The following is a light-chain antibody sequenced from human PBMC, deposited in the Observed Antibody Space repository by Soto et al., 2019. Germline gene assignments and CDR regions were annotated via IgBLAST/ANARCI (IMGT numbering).Light chain of an antibody. CDR2: DAS. J-gene: IGKJ2*01. V-gene: IGKV3-20*01. CDR1: QSVRSRY. CDR3: QQYGDSPYT. Sequence: EFVVTQSPGTLSLSLGERATLSCRTSQSVRSRYLAWYQQKPGQAPTLLIYDASSRPGGIPDRFIGSGSGTDFTLTISRLEPEDFAVYYCQQYGDSPYTFGPGTKLEIK.